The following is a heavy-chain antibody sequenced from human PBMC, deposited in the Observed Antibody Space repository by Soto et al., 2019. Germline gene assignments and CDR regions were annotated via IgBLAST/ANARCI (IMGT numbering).Heavy chain of an antibody. J-gene: IGHJ4*02. D-gene: IGHD3-10*01. CDR1: GCTCPTYY. V-gene: IGHV1-46*03. CDR3: ARGYYGSWSLPLDY. Sequence: GASVKLACKASGCTCPTYYMHWVRQAPGQGLEWLGLINPSGGRTSYPQKFQGRVTMTGDTSTTTVYMDLSSLRSEDTAVYYCARGYYGSWSLPLDYWGQGTQVTVSS. CDR2: INPSGGRT.